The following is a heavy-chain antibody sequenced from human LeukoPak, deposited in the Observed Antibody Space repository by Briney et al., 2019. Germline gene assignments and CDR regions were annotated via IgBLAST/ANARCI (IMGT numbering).Heavy chain of an antibody. CDR3: ARDPDYYYYAMDV. CDR1: GGSISSYC. V-gene: IGHV4-59*01. CDR2: IYYSGST. Sequence: PSETLSLTCTVSGGSISSYCWSWIRQPPGKGLEWIGYIYYSGSTNYNPSLKSRVTISVDTSKNQFSLKLSSVTAADTAVYYCARDPDYYYYAMDVWGQGTTVTVSS. J-gene: IGHJ6*02.